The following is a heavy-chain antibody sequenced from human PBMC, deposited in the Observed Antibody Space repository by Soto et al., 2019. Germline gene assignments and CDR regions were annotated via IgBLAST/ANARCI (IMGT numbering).Heavy chain of an antibody. CDR3: ARGPAHSSGPH. Sequence: ASVKVSCKASGYTFTSYGISWVRQAPGQGLEWMGLINLCCGSTSYAQKFQGRVTMTRDTSTSTVYMELSSLSSEDTAVYYCARGPAHSSGPHWGQGTLVTVSS. V-gene: IGHV1-46*01. CDR1: GYTFTSYG. CDR2: INLCCGST. D-gene: IGHD6-19*01. J-gene: IGHJ4*02.